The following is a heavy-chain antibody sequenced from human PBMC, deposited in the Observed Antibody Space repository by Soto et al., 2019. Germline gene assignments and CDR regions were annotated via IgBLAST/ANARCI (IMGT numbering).Heavy chain of an antibody. CDR1: GFTLSGHG. CDR2: VTHDGTER. Sequence: QVQLVASGGGVVQPGRSLSLSCAASGFTLSGHGLHWVRQAPGKGLEWVAVVTHDGTERHYPDSVKGRFTITRDISKNTFYLQMNRLRVEDTGMYYCAREKNSGYYRTVDYWGQGTLVTVSS. CDR3: AREKNSGYYRTVDY. J-gene: IGHJ4*02. D-gene: IGHD3-10*01. V-gene: IGHV3-30*03.